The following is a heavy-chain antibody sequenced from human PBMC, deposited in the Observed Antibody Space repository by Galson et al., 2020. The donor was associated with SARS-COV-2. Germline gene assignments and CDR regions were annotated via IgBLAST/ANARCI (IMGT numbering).Heavy chain of an antibody. V-gene: IGHV4-30-4*01. CDR1: GGSINNGDYY. CDR3: ARDEGISMVRGAGMDV. D-gene: IGHD3-10*01. Sequence: ASETLSLTCTVSGGSINNGDYYWSWIRQPPGKGLEWIGYIYYSGSVYYNPSLKSRVTISVDTSKNQFSLKLTSVTAADTAVYYCARDEGISMVRGAGMDVWGQGTTVTVSS. CDR2: IYYSGSV. J-gene: IGHJ6*02.